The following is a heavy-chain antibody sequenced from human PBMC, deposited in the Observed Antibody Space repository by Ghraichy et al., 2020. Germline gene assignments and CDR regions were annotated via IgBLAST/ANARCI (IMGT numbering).Heavy chain of an antibody. V-gene: IGHV3-30-3*01. Sequence: GESLNISCSASGFTFSNYGGHWVRQAPGKGLEWVGLISYDGTNKYYADSVKGRFTISRDNSKNTLYLQMNSLRAEDTAVYYCARAGSGSYYSEPEYWGQGTLVTVSS. D-gene: IGHD3-10*01. CDR2: ISYDGTNK. CDR1: GFTFSNYG. J-gene: IGHJ4*02. CDR3: ARAGSGSYYSEPEY.